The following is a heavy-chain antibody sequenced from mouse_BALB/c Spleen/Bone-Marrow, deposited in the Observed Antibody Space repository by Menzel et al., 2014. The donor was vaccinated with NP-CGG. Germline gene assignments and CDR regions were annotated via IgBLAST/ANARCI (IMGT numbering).Heavy chain of an antibody. CDR3: ARCDGQRGFDY. Sequence: LVESGAELVKPGASVKLSCKASGYTFTSYWMHWVKQRPGQGLEWIGEINPSNGRTNYNEKFKSKATLTVDKSSSTAYMQLSSLTSEDSAVYYCARCDGQRGFDYWGQGTTLTVSS. CDR1: GYTFTSYW. CDR2: INPSNGRT. J-gene: IGHJ2*01. V-gene: IGHV1S81*02. D-gene: IGHD2-3*01.